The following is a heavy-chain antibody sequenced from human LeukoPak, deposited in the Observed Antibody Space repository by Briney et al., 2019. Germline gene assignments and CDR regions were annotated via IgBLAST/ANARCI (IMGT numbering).Heavy chain of an antibody. D-gene: IGHD6-6*01. CDR3: AREYSSSRYFDY. CDR1: GFTFSSYA. J-gene: IGHJ4*02. V-gene: IGHV3-74*01. CDR2: INSDGSST. Sequence: GGSLRLSCAASGFTFSSYAMHWVRQAPGKGLVWVSRINSDGSSTTYADSVKGRFTISRDNAENTLYLQMNSLRAEDTAVYYCAREYSSSRYFDYWGQGTLVTVSS.